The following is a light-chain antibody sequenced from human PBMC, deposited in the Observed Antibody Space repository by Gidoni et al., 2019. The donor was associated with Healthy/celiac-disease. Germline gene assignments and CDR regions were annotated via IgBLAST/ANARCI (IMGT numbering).Light chain of an antibody. CDR3: QQGNKHPFT. Sequence: VMTQPPAFLSVTPGEKVTITCQAREGIGNYLYWYQQKQDQAPKLLIKYASQSISGVPSRFSGSGSGTDFTFTISSLEAEDAATYYCQQGNKHPFTFGPGTKVDIK. CDR2: YAS. V-gene: IGKV6-21*02. J-gene: IGKJ3*01. CDR1: EGIGNY.